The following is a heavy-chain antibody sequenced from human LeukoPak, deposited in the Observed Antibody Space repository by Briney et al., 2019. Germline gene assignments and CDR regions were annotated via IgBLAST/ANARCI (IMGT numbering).Heavy chain of an antibody. J-gene: IGHJ4*02. CDR3: ARDLLNDEGSSYFFDQ. D-gene: IGHD2-2*01. CDR1: GFPFIDYS. V-gene: IGHV3-48*04. Sequence: GGSLRLSCAASGFPFIDYSMNWVRQAPGKGLEWVSYISKSSDRIYHADSVKGRFTISRDNAKNSLYLQMDSLRAEDTAVYYCARDLLNDEGSSYFFDQWGQGTLVTVSS. CDR2: ISKSSDRI.